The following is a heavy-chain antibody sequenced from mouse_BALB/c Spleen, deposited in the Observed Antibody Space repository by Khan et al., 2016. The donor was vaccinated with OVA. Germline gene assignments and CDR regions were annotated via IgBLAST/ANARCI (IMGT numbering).Heavy chain of an antibody. CDR2: ISYSGST. Sequence: VQLQQPGPGLVKPSQSLSLTCTVTGYSITSDYAWSWIRQFPGNKLEWMGYISYSGSTNYNPSLKSRISITRDTSKNQFFLQLNSVTTEDTATYYCARDGSRYNYAMDYWGQGTSVTVSS. V-gene: IGHV3-2*02. CDR3: ARDGSRYNYAMDY. J-gene: IGHJ4*01. D-gene: IGHD2-3*01. CDR1: GYSITSDYA.